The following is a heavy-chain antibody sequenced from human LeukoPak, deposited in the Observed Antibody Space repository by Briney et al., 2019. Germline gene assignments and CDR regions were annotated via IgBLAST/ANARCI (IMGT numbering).Heavy chain of an antibody. J-gene: IGHJ3*02. CDR1: GFTFSSYA. CDR3: ARAIWGFGELLYDAFDI. Sequence: PGGSLRLSCAASGFTFSSYAMHWVRQAPGKGLEYVSAISSNGGSTYYANSVKGRFTISRDNAKNSLYLQMNSLRAEDTAVYYCARAIWGFGELLYDAFDIWGQGTMVTVSS. D-gene: IGHD3-10*01. CDR2: ISSNGGST. V-gene: IGHV3-64*01.